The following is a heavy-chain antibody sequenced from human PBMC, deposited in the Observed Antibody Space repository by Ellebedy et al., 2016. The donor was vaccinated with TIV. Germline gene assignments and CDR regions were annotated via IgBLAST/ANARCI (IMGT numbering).Heavy chain of an antibody. J-gene: IGHJ4*02. V-gene: IGHV1-18*04. CDR2: ISPSSGIT. Sequence: AASVKVSCKASGYTFTSYGISWVRQSPGQGLEWMGWISPSSGITNYARKLQGRVTVTTDTSTSTVYLERGSLRSDDTAVYYCARGGKFGEPRGYWGQGTLVTVSS. D-gene: IGHD3-10*01. CDR1: GYTFTSYG. CDR3: ARGGKFGEPRGY.